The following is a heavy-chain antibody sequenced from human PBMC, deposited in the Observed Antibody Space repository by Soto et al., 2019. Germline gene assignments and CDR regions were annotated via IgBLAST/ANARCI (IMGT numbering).Heavy chain of an antibody. CDR1: GGSISGSSYY. CDR3: ARGSYSNYGDNYYYGMDV. CDR2: IYYSGST. D-gene: IGHD4-4*01. V-gene: IGHV4-39*01. Sequence: SETLSLTCTVSGGSISGSSYYWGWIRQPPGKGLEWIGSIYYSGSTYYNPSLKSRVTISVDTSKNQFSLKLSSVTAADTAVYYCARGSYSNYGDNYYYGMDVWGQGTTVTVSS. J-gene: IGHJ6*02.